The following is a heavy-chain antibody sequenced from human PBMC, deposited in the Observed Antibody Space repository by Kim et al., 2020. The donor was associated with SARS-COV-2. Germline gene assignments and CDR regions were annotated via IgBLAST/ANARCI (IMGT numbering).Heavy chain of an antibody. D-gene: IGHD5-12*01. CDR3: ARRGGYSGYDYLDY. V-gene: IGHV4-39*01. J-gene: IGHJ4*02. Sequence: NPSLKSRVTISVDTSKNQFSLKLSSVTAADTAVYYCARRGGYSGYDYLDYWGQGTLVTVSS.